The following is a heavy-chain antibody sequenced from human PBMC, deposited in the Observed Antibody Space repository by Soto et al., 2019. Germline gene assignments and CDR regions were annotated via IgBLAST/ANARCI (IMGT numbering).Heavy chain of an antibody. CDR1: GYTXTSYA. J-gene: IGHJ4*02. D-gene: IGHD2-21*02. CDR3: ARSFVVVTAIDY. CDR2: INAGNGNT. V-gene: IGHV1-3*01. Sequence: ASVKVXCKASGYTXTSYAMHWVRQAPGQRLEWMGWINAGNGNTKYSQKFQGRVTITRDTSASTAYMELSSLRSEDTAVYYCARSFVVVTAIDYWGQGTLVTVSS.